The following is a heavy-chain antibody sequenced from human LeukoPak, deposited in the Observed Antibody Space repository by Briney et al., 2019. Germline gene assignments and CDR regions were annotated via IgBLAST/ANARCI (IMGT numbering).Heavy chain of an antibody. V-gene: IGHV3-9*01. CDR2: ISWNSGSI. CDR1: GFTFDDYA. Sequence: GGSLRLSCAASGFTFDDYAMPWVRQAPGKGLEWVSGISWNSGSIGYADSVKGRFTISRDNAKNSLYLQMNSLRAEDTALYYCAKSSGIVVVPAAPGGAFDIWGQGTMVTVSS. CDR3: AKSSGIVVVPAAPGGAFDI. J-gene: IGHJ3*02. D-gene: IGHD2-2*01.